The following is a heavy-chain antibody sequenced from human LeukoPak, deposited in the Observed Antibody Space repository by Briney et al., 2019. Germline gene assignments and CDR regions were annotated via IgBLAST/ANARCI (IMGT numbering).Heavy chain of an antibody. Sequence: GGSLRLSCAASGFTFSTYDMHWVRQAPGKGLECVAFIRYDGRNKDYVDREKGRFTLSRENHKNTLFLQKNSLRAEDTAVYYCAKGPVGYCGCCSCYHWFDPWGQGTLVTVSS. CDR1: GFTFSTYD. V-gene: IGHV3-30*02. J-gene: IGHJ5*02. CDR2: IRYDGRNK. D-gene: IGHD2-15*01. CDR3: AKGPVGYCGCCSCYHWFDP.